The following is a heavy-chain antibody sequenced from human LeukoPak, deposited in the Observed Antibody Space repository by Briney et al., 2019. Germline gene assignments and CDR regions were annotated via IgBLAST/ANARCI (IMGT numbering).Heavy chain of an antibody. Sequence: GRSLRLSCAASGFTFSSYAMHWVRQAPGKGLEWVAVISYDGSNKYYADSVKGRFTISRDNSKNTLYLQMNSLRAEDTAVYYCARGRGVQLWYYFDYWGQGTLVTVSS. V-gene: IGHV3-30-3*01. CDR3: ARGRGVQLWYYFDY. CDR2: ISYDGSNK. J-gene: IGHJ4*02. CDR1: GFTFSSYA. D-gene: IGHD5-18*01.